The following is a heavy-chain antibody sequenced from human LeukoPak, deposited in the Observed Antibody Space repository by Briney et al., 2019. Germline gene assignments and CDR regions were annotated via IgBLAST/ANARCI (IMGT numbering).Heavy chain of an antibody. CDR1: GFTFSSYS. V-gene: IGHV3-21*01. CDR3: ARERSFLGMDV. Sequence: GGSLRLSCAASGFTFSSYSMNWVRQAPGKGLEWVSSISSSSSYIYYADSVKGRFTISRDNAKNSLYLQMNSLRAEDTAVYYCARERSFLGMDVWGQGTTVTVSS. J-gene: IGHJ6*02. D-gene: IGHD2/OR15-2a*01. CDR2: ISSSSSYI.